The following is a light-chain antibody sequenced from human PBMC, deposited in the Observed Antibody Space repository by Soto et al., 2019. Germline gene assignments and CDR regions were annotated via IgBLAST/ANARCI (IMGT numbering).Light chain of an antibody. Sequence: DIQMTQSPSSLSASVGDRVTITCRASESISTYLNWYQHKPGKPPKVLIFGASRMQSGVPSRLSASGSGTDFSLTISSLQPEDFATYSCQQSYRNPLTFGGGTKVEIK. CDR1: ESISTY. CDR3: QQSYRNPLT. CDR2: GAS. J-gene: IGKJ4*01. V-gene: IGKV1-39*01.